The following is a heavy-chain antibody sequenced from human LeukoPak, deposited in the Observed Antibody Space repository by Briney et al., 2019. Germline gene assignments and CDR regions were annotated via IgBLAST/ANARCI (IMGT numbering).Heavy chain of an antibody. CDR1: GFTFSDNY. V-gene: IGHV3-11*01. CDR2: ISISGATI. Sequence: PGGSLRLSCAASGFTFSDNYMSWIRQAPGKGLEWVSFISISGATIHYADSVRGRLTISKDNAKNSLYLQMNSLRAEDTAMYYCARTISGIYGSFEYYFDLWGQGTLVTVSS. J-gene: IGHJ4*02. D-gene: IGHD3-16*01. CDR3: ARTISGIYGSFEYYFDL.